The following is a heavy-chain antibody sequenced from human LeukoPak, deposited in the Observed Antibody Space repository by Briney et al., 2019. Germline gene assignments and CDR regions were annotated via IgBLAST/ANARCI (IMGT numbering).Heavy chain of an antibody. J-gene: IGHJ5*02. Sequence: ASVKVSCKASGYTFTGYYMHWVRQAPGQGLEWMGWINPNSGGTSYAQKFQGRVTMTRDTSISTAYMELSRLRSDDTAVYYCARAVMVRGVIITANWFDPWGQGTLVTVSS. V-gene: IGHV1-2*02. CDR1: GYTFTGYY. CDR3: ARAVMVRGVIITANWFDP. D-gene: IGHD3-10*01. CDR2: INPNSGGT.